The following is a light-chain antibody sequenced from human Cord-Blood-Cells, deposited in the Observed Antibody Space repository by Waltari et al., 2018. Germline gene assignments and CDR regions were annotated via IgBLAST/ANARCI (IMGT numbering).Light chain of an antibody. CDR1: QSLLHSDGKTY. CDR2: KVS. Sequence: IVMTQTPLSLSVIRGQRSSSSCKSSQSLLHSDGKTYLYWYLQKPGQSPQLLIYKVSSRFSGVPDRFRGSGSGTDFTLKISRVEAEDFGVYYCMQGIHLPWTFGQGTKVEIK. CDR3: MQGIHLPWT. V-gene: IGKV2-29*02. J-gene: IGKJ1*01.